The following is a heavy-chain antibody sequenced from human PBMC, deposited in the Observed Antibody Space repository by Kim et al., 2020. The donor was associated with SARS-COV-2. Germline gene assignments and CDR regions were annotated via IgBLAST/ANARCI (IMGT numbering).Heavy chain of an antibody. Sequence: SVKVSCKASGGTFSSYTISWVRQAPGQGLEWMGRIIPILGIANYAQKFQGRVTITADKSTSTAYMELSSLRSEDTAVYYCASYGGNPLHYYYYGMDVWGQGTTVTVSS. CDR2: IIPILGIA. J-gene: IGHJ6*02. D-gene: IGHD4-17*01. CDR1: GGTFSSYT. V-gene: IGHV1-69*02. CDR3: ASYGGNPLHYYYYGMDV.